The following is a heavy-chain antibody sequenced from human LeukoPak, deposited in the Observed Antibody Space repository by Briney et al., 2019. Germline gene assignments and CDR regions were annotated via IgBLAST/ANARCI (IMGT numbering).Heavy chain of an antibody. CDR2: IWYDGSNK. V-gene: IGHV3-33*08. J-gene: IGHJ6*02. Sequence: PGGSLRLSCAASGFTFSSYGMHWVRQAPGKGLEWVAVIWYDGSNKYYADSVKGRFTISRDNSKNTLYLQMNSLRAEDTAVYYCARGSREYGMDVWGQGTTVTVSS. CDR1: GFTFSSYG. CDR3: ARGSREYGMDV.